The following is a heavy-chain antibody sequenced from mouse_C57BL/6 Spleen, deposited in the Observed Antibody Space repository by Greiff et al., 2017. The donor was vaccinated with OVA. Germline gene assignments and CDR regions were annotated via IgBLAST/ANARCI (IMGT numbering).Heavy chain of an antibody. CDR1: GYSITSGYY. V-gene: IGHV3-6*01. CDR2: ISYDGSN. J-gene: IGHJ2*02. CDR3: SRGADY. Sequence: DVKLVESGPGLVKPSQSLSLTCSVTGYSITSGYYWNWIRQSPGNLQEWMGNISYDGSNNYNPSLKNRISITLDTSKNHVFLKLNSVTTEDTATYYCSRGADYWGQGTSLTVSS.